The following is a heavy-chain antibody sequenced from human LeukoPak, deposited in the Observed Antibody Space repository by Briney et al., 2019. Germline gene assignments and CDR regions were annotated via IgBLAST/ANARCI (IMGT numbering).Heavy chain of an antibody. Sequence: GVSLRLSCAASGFTFSSYSMNWVRQAPGKGLEWVSYISSSSSTIYYADSVKGRFTISRDNAKNSLYLQMNSLRAEDTAVYYCARDLEYLGWDYWGQGTLVTVSS. CDR2: ISSSSSTI. J-gene: IGHJ4*02. CDR3: ARDLEYLGWDY. V-gene: IGHV3-48*01. D-gene: IGHD2/OR15-2a*01. CDR1: GFTFSSYS.